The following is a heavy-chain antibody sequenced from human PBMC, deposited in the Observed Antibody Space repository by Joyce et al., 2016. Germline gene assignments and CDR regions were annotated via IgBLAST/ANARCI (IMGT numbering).Heavy chain of an antibody. J-gene: IGHJ6*02. V-gene: IGHV3-53*01. Sequence: EVQLVESGGGLIQPGGSLRLSCAASGFTVSGNYRSWVRQAPGKWLEWVSVIYSRGSTYYADSVKGRFTSSRDNSKNTLDLQMNSLRAEDTAVYYCASQYQHRYYYYGMDVWGQGTTVTVSS. D-gene: IGHD3-3*02. CDR3: ASQYQHRYYYYGMDV. CDR2: IYSRGST. CDR1: GFTVSGNY.